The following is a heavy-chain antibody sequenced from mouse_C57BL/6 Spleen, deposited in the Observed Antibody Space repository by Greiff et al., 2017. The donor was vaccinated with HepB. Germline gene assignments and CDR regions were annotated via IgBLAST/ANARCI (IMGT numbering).Heavy chain of an antibody. Sequence: QVQLQQSGAELARPGASVKLSCKASGYTFTSYGISWVKQRTGQGLEWIGEIYPRSGNTYYNEKFKGKATLTADKSSSTAYMELRSLTSVDSAVYFCARKGDYYAMDYWGQGTSVTVSS. V-gene: IGHV1-81*01. CDR2: IYPRSGNT. J-gene: IGHJ4*01. CDR3: ARKGDYYAMDY. CDR1: GYTFTSYG.